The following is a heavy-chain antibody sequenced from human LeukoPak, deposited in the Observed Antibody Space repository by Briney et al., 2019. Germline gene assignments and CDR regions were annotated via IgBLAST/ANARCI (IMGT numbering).Heavy chain of an antibody. D-gene: IGHD1-26*01. CDR3: ARDGWEVPRGDPLDF. Sequence: ASVKVSCKTSGYIFTTYGMSWVRQAPGQRLEWMGWVSAYTGQTHFAPKFQGRLTVTTDQSTTTGYMELRSLKFDDTAVYYCARDGWEVPRGDPLDFWGQGTMVTVSS. CDR2: VSAYTGQT. CDR1: GYIFTTYG. J-gene: IGHJ3*01. V-gene: IGHV1-18*01.